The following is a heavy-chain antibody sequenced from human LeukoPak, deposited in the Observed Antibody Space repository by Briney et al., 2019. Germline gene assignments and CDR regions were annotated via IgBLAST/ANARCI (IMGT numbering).Heavy chain of an antibody. CDR1: GYTFTSYG. J-gene: IGHJ5*02. D-gene: IGHD3-16*02. V-gene: IGHV1-18*01. CDR3: ARARYDYVWGSYRSDP. CDR2: ISAYNGNT. Sequence: GASVKVSCKASGYTFTSYGISWVRQAPGQGLAWMGWISAYNGNTNYAQKLQGRVTMTTDTSTSTAYMELRSLRSDDTAVYHCARARYDYVWGSYRSDPWGQGTLVTVSS.